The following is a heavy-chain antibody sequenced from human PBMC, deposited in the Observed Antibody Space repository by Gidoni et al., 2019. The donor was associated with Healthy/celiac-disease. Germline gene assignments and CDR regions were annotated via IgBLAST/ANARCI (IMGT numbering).Heavy chain of an antibody. Sequence: QVLLVESGGGLVKPGGSLRLSCAAAGFTFSDYYMSWIRQAPGKGLGWVSYISSSSSYTNYADSVKGRFTISRDNAKNSLYLQMNSLRAEDTAVYYCARGGYSGYEQPDYWGQGTLVTVSS. CDR3: ARGGYSGYEQPDY. CDR2: ISSSSSYT. J-gene: IGHJ4*02. V-gene: IGHV3-11*06. D-gene: IGHD5-12*01. CDR1: GFTFSDYY.